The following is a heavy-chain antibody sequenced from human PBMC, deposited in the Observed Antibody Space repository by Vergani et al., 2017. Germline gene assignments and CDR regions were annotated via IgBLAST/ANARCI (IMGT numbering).Heavy chain of an antibody. J-gene: IGHJ6*02. CDR1: GGSISSGDYY. Sequence: QVQLQESGPGLVKPSQTLSLTCTVSGGSISSGDYYWSWIRQPPGKGLEWIGYIYYSGSTYYNPSLKSRVTISVGTSKNQFSLKLSSVTAADTAVYYCARVRIAAAGTQYYYYGMDVWGQGTTVTVSS. CDR2: IYYSGST. D-gene: IGHD6-13*01. V-gene: IGHV4-30-4*08. CDR3: ARVRIAAAGTQYYYYGMDV.